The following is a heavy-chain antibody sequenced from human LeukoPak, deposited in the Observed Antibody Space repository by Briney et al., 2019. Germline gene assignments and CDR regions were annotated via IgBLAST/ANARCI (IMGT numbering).Heavy chain of an antibody. CDR2: FYPGDSDT. J-gene: IGHJ5*02. Sequence: GESLKISCKGSGYNFSTYWIGWVRQMPGKGLEWMGIFYPGDSDTRYSPSFQGQVTISADKSISTAYLKWSSLKASDTAMYYCAIFDFLFGEIDNWFDPWGQGTQVTVSS. CDR3: AIFDFLFGEIDNWFDP. CDR1: GYNFSTYW. D-gene: IGHD3-16*01. V-gene: IGHV5-51*01.